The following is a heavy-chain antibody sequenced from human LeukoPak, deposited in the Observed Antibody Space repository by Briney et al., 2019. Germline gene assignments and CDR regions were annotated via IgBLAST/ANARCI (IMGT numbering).Heavy chain of an antibody. D-gene: IGHD2-2*03. V-gene: IGHV1-18*01. CDR1: GYTFTSYG. Sequence: ASVKVSCKASGYTFTSYGISWVRQAPGQGLEWMGWISAYNGNTNYAQKLQGRVTMTTDTSTSTAYMELRSLRSDDTAVYYCARSAVTPTPGYCSSTSCLPNWFDPWGQGTLVTVSS. J-gene: IGHJ5*02. CDR3: ARSAVTPTPGYCSSTSCLPNWFDP. CDR2: ISAYNGNT.